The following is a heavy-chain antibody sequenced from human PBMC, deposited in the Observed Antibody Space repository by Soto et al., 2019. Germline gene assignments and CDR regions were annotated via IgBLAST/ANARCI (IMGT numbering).Heavy chain of an antibody. V-gene: IGHV4-59*01. CDR2: IYYSGST. D-gene: IGHD3-3*02. CDR1: GGSISSYY. CDR3: ARDRGISICLYMGHYYRLNV. J-gene: IGHJ6*02. Sequence: LSLTCTVSGGSISSYYWSWIRQPPGKGLEWIGYIYYSGSTNYNPSLKSRVTISVDTSKNQFSLKLSSVTAADTAAYYCARDRGISICLYMGHYYRLNVWGQRTTVPVFS.